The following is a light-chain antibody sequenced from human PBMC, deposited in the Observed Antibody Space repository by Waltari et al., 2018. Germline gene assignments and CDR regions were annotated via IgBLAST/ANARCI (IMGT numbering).Light chain of an antibody. Sequence: EVVLTPSPGTLSLSPGESATLSCRASQSVSKYLAWYQQRPGQAPRLLIYAASTRATGVSDRFSGSGFGTDFSLTISRLEPEDFAVYFCQNHERLPATFGQGTKVEIK. CDR3: QNHERLPAT. V-gene: IGKV3-20*01. CDR1: QSVSKY. J-gene: IGKJ1*01. CDR2: AAS.